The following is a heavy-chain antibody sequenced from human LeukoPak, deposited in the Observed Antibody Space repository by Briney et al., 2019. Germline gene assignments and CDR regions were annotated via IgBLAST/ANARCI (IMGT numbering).Heavy chain of an antibody. D-gene: IGHD4-17*01. CDR1: GGSFGGYY. V-gene: IGHV4-34*01. Sequence: PSETLSLTCAVYGGSFGGYYWSWIRQPPGKGLEWIGEINHSGSTNYNPSLKSRVTISVDTSKNQFSLKLSSVTAADTAVYYCARLRRFYYMDVWGKGTTVTVSS. J-gene: IGHJ6*03. CDR2: INHSGST. CDR3: ARLRRFYYMDV.